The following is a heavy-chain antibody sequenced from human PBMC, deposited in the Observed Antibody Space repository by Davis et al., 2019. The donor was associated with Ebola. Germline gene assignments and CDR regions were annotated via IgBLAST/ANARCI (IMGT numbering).Heavy chain of an antibody. V-gene: IGHV3-30-3*01. CDR1: GFTFSSYA. CDR3: ARDRGYCSSTSCAPGRFDSYYYYGMDV. CDR2: ISYDGSNK. D-gene: IGHD2-2*01. Sequence: GESLKISCAASGFTFSSYAMHWVRQAPGKGLEWVAVISYDGSNKYYADSVKGRFTISRDNSKNTLYLQMNSLRAEDTAVYYCARDRGYCSSTSCAPGRFDSYYYYGMDVWGQGTTVTVSS. J-gene: IGHJ6*02.